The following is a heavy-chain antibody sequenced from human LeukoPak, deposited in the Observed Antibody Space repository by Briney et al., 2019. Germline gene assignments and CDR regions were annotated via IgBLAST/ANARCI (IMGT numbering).Heavy chain of an antibody. CDR1: GYSISSGYY. Sequence: PSETLSLTCTVSGYSISSGYYWGWIRQPPGKGLEWIGSIYHSGSTYYNPSLKSRVTISVDTSKNQFSLKLSSVTAADTAVYYCASPAMAFIDQGRYNYYYYMTSGAKGPRSPSP. CDR2: IYHSGST. D-gene: IGHD5-18*01. V-gene: IGHV4-38-2*02. J-gene: IGHJ6*03. CDR3: ASPAMAFIDQGRYNYYYYMTS.